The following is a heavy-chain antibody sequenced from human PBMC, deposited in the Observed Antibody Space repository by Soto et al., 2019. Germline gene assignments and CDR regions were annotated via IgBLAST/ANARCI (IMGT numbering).Heavy chain of an antibody. CDR2: IYHSGST. D-gene: IGHD1-1*01. J-gene: IGHJ6*03. Sequence: SETLSLTCAVSSGSISSSNWWSWVRQPPGKGLEWIGEIYHSGSTNYNPSLKSRVTISVDKSKNQFSLKLSSVTAADTAVYYCARWCKTGTTLRTHYYYMDVWGKGTTVTVSS. V-gene: IGHV4-4*02. CDR3: ARWCKTGTTLRTHYYYMDV. CDR1: SGSISSSNW.